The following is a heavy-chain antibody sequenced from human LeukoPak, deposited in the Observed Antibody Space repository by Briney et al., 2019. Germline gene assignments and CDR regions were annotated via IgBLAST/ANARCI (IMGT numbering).Heavy chain of an antibody. CDR3: AYSDHFDT. D-gene: IGHD4-17*01. CDR1: GFSLGNYW. V-gene: IGHV3-74*03. J-gene: IGHJ4*02. CDR2: GDGDGSHS. Sequence: GGSLRLFCAASGFSLGNYWLHWVRQAPGKGLVWVSGGDGDGSHSTYADSGKGRFTISRDNAKNTLYLQMNRLTGEDTAVYYCAYSDHFDTWGQGTLVTVSS.